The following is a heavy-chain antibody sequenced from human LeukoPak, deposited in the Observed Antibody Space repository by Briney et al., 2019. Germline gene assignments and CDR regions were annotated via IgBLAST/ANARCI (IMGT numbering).Heavy chain of an antibody. CDR3: ARESPDRPGFDY. J-gene: IGHJ4*02. Sequence: GGSLRLSCAASGVTVNSNYMNWVRQAPGQGLEWVSVIYSGGSGVTTYYADSVKGRFAISRDSSKNTLYLQMNSLRAEDTAVYYCARESPDRPGFDYWGQGTLVTVSS. CDR2: IYSGGSGVTT. CDR1: GVTVNSNY. V-gene: IGHV3-53*01. D-gene: IGHD6-6*01.